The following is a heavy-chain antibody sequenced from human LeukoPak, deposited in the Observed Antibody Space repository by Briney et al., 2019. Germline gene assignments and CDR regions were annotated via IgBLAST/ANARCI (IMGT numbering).Heavy chain of an antibody. CDR2: ISYSGST. V-gene: IGHV4-59*01. Sequence: KPSETLSLTSTVSGGSISSYYWSWIRQPPGKGLEWIGYISYSGSTNYNPSLKSRVTISVDTSKNQFSLELSSVTAADTAVYYCARYVWGSYPTFEDYWGQGTLVTVSS. D-gene: IGHD3-16*02. J-gene: IGHJ4*02. CDR1: GGSISSYY. CDR3: ARYVWGSYPTFEDY.